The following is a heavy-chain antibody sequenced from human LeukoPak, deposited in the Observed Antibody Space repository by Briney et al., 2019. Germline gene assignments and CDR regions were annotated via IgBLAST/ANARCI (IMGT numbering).Heavy chain of an antibody. Sequence: SETLSLTCTVSGGSIRSYYWSWIRQPPGKGLEWIGYIYDSGSTNYNPSLKSRVTISVDTSKNQFSLKLSSVTAADTAVYYCASHVGTMVQGVSFVYFYYMDVWGKGTTVTVSS. V-gene: IGHV4-59*12. CDR1: GGSIRSYY. J-gene: IGHJ6*03. CDR3: ASHVGTMVQGVSFVYFYYMDV. D-gene: IGHD3-10*01. CDR2: IYDSGST.